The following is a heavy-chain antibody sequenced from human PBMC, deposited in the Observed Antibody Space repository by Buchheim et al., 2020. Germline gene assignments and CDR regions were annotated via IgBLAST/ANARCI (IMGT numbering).Heavy chain of an antibody. CDR2: IYYSGST. J-gene: IGHJ2*01. Sequence: QVQLQESGPGLVKPSQTLSLTCTVSGGSISSGGYYWSWIRQHPGKGLEWIGYIYYSGSTYYNPSLKSRVTISVDTSKNQFSLKLSSVTAADTAVYYCARDLRGFYGDYVRETYWYFDLWGRGTL. V-gene: IGHV4-30-4*08. D-gene: IGHD4-17*01. CDR3: ARDLRGFYGDYVRETYWYFDL. CDR1: GGSISSGGYY.